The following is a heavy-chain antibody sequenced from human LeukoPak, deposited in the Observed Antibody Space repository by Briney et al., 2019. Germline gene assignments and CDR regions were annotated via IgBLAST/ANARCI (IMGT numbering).Heavy chain of an antibody. CDR3: ARQRLPVAGTPRFDY. J-gene: IGHJ4*02. V-gene: IGHV1-69*05. CDR2: IIPIFGTA. Sequence: SVKVSCKASGGTFSSYAISWLRQAPGHGLEWMGRIIPIFGTANYAQKFQGRVTITTDESTSTAYMELSSLRSEDTAVYYCARQRLPVAGTPRFDYWGQGTLVTVSS. D-gene: IGHD6-19*01. CDR1: GGTFSSYA.